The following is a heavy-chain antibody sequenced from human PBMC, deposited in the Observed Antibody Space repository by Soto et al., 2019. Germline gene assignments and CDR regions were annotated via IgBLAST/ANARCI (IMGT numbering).Heavy chain of an antibody. Sequence: SAKVSCKASQGTFINHVFNSVRQAPGQGLEWMGGIIPIIGRPNYAQKFQGRVTITADASTNTVYLDVSSLRSQDTAVYYCARDLEFRDGNISHLDYWGQGTLVTVSS. CDR1: QGTFINHV. V-gene: IGHV1-69*13. J-gene: IGHJ4*02. CDR3: ARDLEFRDGNISHLDY. D-gene: IGHD3-10*01. CDR2: IIPIIGRP.